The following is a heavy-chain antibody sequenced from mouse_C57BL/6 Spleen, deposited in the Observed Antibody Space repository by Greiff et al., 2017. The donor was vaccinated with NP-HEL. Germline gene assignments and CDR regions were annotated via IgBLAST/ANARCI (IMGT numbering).Heavy chain of an antibody. CDR1: GYSFTSYY. Sequence: QVQLKQSGPELVKPGASVKISCKASGYSFTSYYIHWVKQRPGQGLEWIGWIYPGSGNTKYNEKFKGKATLTADTSSSTAYMQLSSLTSEDSAVYYCAREYYYGSSPDYWGQGTTLTVSS. CDR3: AREYYYGSSPDY. CDR2: IYPGSGNT. J-gene: IGHJ2*01. D-gene: IGHD1-1*01. V-gene: IGHV1-66*01.